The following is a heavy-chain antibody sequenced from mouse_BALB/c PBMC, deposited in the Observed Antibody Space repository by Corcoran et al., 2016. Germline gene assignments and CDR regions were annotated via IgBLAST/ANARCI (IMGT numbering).Heavy chain of an antibody. Sequence: QVQLQQSGAELMKPGASVKISCKATGYTFSSYWIEWVKQRPGHGLEWIGEILPGSGSTNYNEKFKGKDTFTADTSSNTAYMQLSSLTSEDSAVYYCARIPQGNGYAMDYGGQGTSVTVSS. V-gene: IGHV1-9*01. CDR2: ILPGSGST. D-gene: IGHD1-1*01. J-gene: IGHJ4*01. CDR1: GYTFSSYW. CDR3: ARIPQGNGYAMDY.